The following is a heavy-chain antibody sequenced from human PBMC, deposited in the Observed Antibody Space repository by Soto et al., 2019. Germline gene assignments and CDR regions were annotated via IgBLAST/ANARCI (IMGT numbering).Heavy chain of an antibody. Sequence: QLQLQESGPGLVKPSETLSLTCTVSGGSISSSSYYWGWIRQPPGKGLEWIGSIYYSGSTYYNPSLKSGVTISVDTSKNQFSLKLSSVTAADTAVYYCARHKVVRDYTAMVNWFDPWGQGTLVTVSS. CDR3: ARHKVVRDYTAMVNWFDP. J-gene: IGHJ5*02. CDR2: IYYSGST. CDR1: GGSISSSSYY. V-gene: IGHV4-39*01. D-gene: IGHD5-18*01.